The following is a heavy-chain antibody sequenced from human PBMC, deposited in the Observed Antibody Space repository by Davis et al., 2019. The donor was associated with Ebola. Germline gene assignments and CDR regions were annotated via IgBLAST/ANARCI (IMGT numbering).Heavy chain of an antibody. D-gene: IGHD2-15*01. CDR3: ARIVWWYRRFDP. CDR1: GGSISSYY. Sequence: SETLSLTCTVSGGSISSYYWSWIRQPPGKGLEWIGSIYYSGSTYYNPSLKSRVTISVDTSKNQFSLKLSSVTAADTAVYYCARIVWWYRRFDPWGQGTLVTVSS. J-gene: IGHJ5*02. V-gene: IGHV4-59*05. CDR2: IYYSGST.